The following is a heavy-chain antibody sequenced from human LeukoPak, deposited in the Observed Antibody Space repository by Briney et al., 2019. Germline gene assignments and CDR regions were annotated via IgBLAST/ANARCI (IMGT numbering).Heavy chain of an antibody. V-gene: IGHV5-51*01. CDR1: GYSFTSYW. Sequence: GESLKISCKGSGYSFTSYWIGWVRQMPGKGLEWMGIIYPGDSDTRYSPSFQGQVTISADKSISTAYLQWSSLKASDTAMYYCARLTMVRGVPVHFDYWGQGTLVTVSS. J-gene: IGHJ4*02. D-gene: IGHD3-10*01. CDR2: IYPGDSDT. CDR3: ARLTMVRGVPVHFDY.